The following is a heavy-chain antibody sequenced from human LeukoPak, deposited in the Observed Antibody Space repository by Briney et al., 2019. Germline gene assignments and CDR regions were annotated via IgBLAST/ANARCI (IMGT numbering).Heavy chain of an antibody. J-gene: IGHJ4*02. V-gene: IGHV3-48*03. D-gene: IGHD3-3*01. CDR2: ISSSGTTI. CDR1: GFTFSCCD. CDR3: ARVGRFRAFIDY. Sequence: PGGSLRLSCTASGFTFSCCDMQWVRQAPGKGLEWVSYISSSGTTINYADSVKGRFTISRDNAKNSLYLQMNSLRAEDTAVYYCARVGRFRAFIDYWGQGTLVTVSS.